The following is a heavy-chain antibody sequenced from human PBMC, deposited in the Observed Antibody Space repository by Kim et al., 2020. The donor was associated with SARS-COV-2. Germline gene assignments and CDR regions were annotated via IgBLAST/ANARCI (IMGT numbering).Heavy chain of an antibody. J-gene: IGHJ4*02. CDR1: GYTFTSYA. Sequence: ASVKVSCKACGYTFTSYAFHWVRQAPGQRLEWMGWIDADNGNTKYSQKFQGRVTITRDTSARTAYMELSSLRSEDTAVYYCARNEDYWGQGTLVTVSS. CDR3: ARNEDY. V-gene: IGHV1-3*01. CDR2: IDADNGNT.